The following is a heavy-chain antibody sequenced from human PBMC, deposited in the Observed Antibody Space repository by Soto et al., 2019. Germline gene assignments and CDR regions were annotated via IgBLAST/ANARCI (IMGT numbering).Heavy chain of an antibody. Sequence: GGSLRLSCAASGFTFSSYGMHWVRQAPGKGLEWVAVIWYDGSNKYYADSVKGRFTISRDNSKNTLYLQMNSLRAEDTAVYYCARDITSGAAGYFDYWGQGTLVTVSS. CDR1: GFTFSSYG. V-gene: IGHV3-33*01. CDR2: IWYDGSNK. J-gene: IGHJ4*02. D-gene: IGHD3-10*01. CDR3: ARDITSGAAGYFDY.